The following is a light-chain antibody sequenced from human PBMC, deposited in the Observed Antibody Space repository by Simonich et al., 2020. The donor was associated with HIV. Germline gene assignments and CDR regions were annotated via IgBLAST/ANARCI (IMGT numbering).Light chain of an antibody. CDR3: QQRSNWEGT. J-gene: IGKJ4*01. V-gene: IGKV3-11*01. CDR1: QRVSSY. Sequence: EILMTQSPATMSVSPGERATLSCRASQRVSSYLAWYQQKPGQAPRLLISDASNRATGIPAMFSGTGSGTDFTLTISSLEPEDFAVYYCQQRSNWEGTFGGGTKVEIK. CDR2: DAS.